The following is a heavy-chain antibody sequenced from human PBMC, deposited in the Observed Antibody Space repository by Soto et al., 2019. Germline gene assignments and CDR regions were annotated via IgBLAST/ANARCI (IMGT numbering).Heavy chain of an antibody. Sequence: QVQLVQSGAEVKKPGSSVKVSCKASGGTFSSYAISWVRQAPGQGLEWMGGIIPIFGTANYAQKFQGRVTITADESTSTDYMELSSLRSEDTAVYYCARGEKAYYYGSGSLYPDYWGQGTLVTVSS. D-gene: IGHD3-10*01. CDR3: ARGEKAYYYGSGSLYPDY. CDR1: GGTFSSYA. J-gene: IGHJ4*02. CDR2: IIPIFGTA. V-gene: IGHV1-69*01.